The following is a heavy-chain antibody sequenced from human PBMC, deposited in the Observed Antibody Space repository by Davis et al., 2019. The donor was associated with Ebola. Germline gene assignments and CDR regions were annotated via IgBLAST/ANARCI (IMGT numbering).Heavy chain of an antibody. J-gene: IGHJ4*02. Sequence: MPSETLSLTCAVYGGSFSGYYWSWIRQHPGKGLEWIGYIYYSGSTYYNPSLKSRVTISVDTSKNQFSLKLSSVTAADTAVYYCARGTYSGGLFDYWGQGTLVTVSS. D-gene: IGHD3-10*01. CDR2: IYYSGST. CDR1: GGSFSGYY. V-gene: IGHV4-31*11. CDR3: ARGTYSGGLFDY.